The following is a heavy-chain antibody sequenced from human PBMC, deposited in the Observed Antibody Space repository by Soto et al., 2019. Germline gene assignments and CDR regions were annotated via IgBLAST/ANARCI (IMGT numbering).Heavy chain of an antibody. J-gene: IGHJ6*03. Sequence: SETLSLTCAVYGGSFSGYYWSWIRQPPGKGLEWIGEINHSGSTNYNPSLRTRATISLDTSKSQFSLRLSSVTSADTALYYCARSPKEYLVRGIISYMDVWGKGTTVTVSS. D-gene: IGHD3-10*01. CDR2: INHSGST. V-gene: IGHV4-34*01. CDR1: GGSFSGYY. CDR3: ARSPKEYLVRGIISYMDV.